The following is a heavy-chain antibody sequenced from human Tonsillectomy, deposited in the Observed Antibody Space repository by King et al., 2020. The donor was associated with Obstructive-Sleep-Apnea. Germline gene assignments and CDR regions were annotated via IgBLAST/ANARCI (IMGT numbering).Heavy chain of an antibody. J-gene: IGHJ4*02. CDR3: ARFSRSSAWTGTLYYFDY. Sequence: VQLVESGGGLVKPGGSLRLSCAASGFTFSTYSVNWVRQAPGKGLEWVSSISSVTSYMYYADSVKGRFTISRDNAKNSLYLQMNSLRAEDTGIYYCARFSRSSAWTGTLYYFDYWGQGTLVTVSS. D-gene: IGHD6-19*01. CDR1: GFTFSTYS. V-gene: IGHV3-21*01. CDR2: ISSVTSYM.